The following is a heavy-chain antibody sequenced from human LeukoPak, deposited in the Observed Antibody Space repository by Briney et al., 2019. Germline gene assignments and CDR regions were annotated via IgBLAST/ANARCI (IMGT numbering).Heavy chain of an antibody. D-gene: IGHD3-3*01. Sequence: SETLSLTCTVSGGSISSYYWSWIRQPPGKGLEWIGYIYYSGSTNYNPSLKSRVTISVDTSKNQFSLKLSSVTAADTAVYYCARGAYYDFWSGYYFPDXYYYGXDVWGQGTTVTV. CDR3: ARGAYYDFWSGYYFPDXYYYGXDV. CDR2: IYYSGST. CDR1: GGSISSYY. V-gene: IGHV4-59*12. J-gene: IGHJ6*02.